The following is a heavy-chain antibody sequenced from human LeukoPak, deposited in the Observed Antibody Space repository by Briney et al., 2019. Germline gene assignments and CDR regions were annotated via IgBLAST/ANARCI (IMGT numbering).Heavy chain of an antibody. CDR2: ISAYNGNT. Sequence: ASVKVSCKASGYTFTSYGISWVRQAPGQGLEWMGWISAYNGNTNYAQKLQGRVTMTTDTSTSTAYMELRGLRSDDTAVYYCARVYYYGSGSYFAFDIWGQGTMVTVSS. CDR3: ARVYYYGSGSYFAFDI. CDR1: GYTFTSYG. D-gene: IGHD3-10*01. J-gene: IGHJ3*02. V-gene: IGHV1-18*01.